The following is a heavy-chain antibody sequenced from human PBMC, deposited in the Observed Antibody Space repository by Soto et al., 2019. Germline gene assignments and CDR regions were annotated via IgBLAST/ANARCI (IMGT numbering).Heavy chain of an antibody. J-gene: IGHJ4*02. CDR3: AYSLTATRYDY. CDR2: IYSGGST. V-gene: IGHV3-66*01. Sequence: GGSLRLSCAASGFTVSSNYMSWVRQAPGKGLEWVSVIYSGGSTYYADSVKGRFTISRDNSKNTLYLQMNSLRAEDTAVYYCAYSLTATRYDYWGQGTLVTVSS. CDR1: GFTVSSNY. D-gene: IGHD3-9*01.